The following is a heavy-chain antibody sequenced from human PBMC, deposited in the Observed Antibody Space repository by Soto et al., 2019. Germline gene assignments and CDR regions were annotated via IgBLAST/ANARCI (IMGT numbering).Heavy chain of an antibody. V-gene: IGHV4-30-4*01. J-gene: IGHJ5*02. Sequence: QVQLQASGPGLAKPSQTLSLTCTVPGGSISSVDYFWNWIRQPPGEGLEWIGSIYYSGSTYYNPSLKSRATISADTSKNQFSLKLDSVTAADTAVYYCARDARGGYTYALGCFDPWGQGTLVTVSS. CDR3: ARDARGGYTYALGCFDP. CDR2: IYYSGST. D-gene: IGHD5-18*01. CDR1: GGSISSVDYF.